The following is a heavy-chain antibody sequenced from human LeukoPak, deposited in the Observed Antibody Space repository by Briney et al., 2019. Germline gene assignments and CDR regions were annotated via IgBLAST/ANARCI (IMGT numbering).Heavy chain of an antibody. D-gene: IGHD2-2*01. J-gene: IGHJ3*02. CDR1: GGSISSYY. V-gene: IGHV4-59*01. CDR3: AREDAQEGTNAFDI. Sequence: SETLSLTCTVSGGSISSYYWSWIRQPPGKGLEWIGYIYYSGSTDYNPSLKSRVTISVDTSKNQFSLKLTSVTAADTAVYYCAREDAQEGTNAFDIWGQGTMVTVSS. CDR2: IYYSGST.